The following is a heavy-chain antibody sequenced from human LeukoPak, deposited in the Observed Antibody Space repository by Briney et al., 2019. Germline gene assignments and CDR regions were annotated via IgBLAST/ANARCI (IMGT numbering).Heavy chain of an antibody. CDR3: AREPSGWYLDY. Sequence: GGSLRLSCVGSGFTFSDRSINWVRQAPGEGLEWVSYISGSSNYIYYADSVKGRITISRDNAKNSVYLQMNSLRAEDTAVYYCAREPSGWYLDYWGQGALVTVSS. J-gene: IGHJ4*02. V-gene: IGHV3-21*01. D-gene: IGHD6-19*01. CDR1: GFTFSDRS. CDR2: ISGSSNYI.